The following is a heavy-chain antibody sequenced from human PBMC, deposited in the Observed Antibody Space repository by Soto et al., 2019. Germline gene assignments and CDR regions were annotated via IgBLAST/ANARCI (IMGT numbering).Heavy chain of an antibody. V-gene: IGHV1-24*01. CDR3: ATAMTTVTTPYYYYYMDV. Sequence: GASVKVSCKVSGYTLTELSMHWVRQAPGKGLEWMGGFDPEDGETIYAQKFQGRVTMTEDTSTDTAYMELSSLRSEDTAVYYCATAMTTVTTPYYYYYMDVWGKGTTVTVSS. D-gene: IGHD4-4*01. CDR2: FDPEDGET. CDR1: GYTLTELS. J-gene: IGHJ6*03.